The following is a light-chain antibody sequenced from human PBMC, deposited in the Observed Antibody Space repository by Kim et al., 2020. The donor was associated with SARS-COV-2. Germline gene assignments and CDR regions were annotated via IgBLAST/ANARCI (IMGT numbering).Light chain of an antibody. J-gene: IGLJ3*02. CDR2: EVN. Sequence: QSVLTQPASVSGSPGQSITLSCTGTSSDVGSYNLVSWYQQLPGKAPKLLTSEVNKRPSGISDRFSGSKSGNTASLTISRLQAEDEADYYCCSYAGTSTFWVFGGGTQLTVL. CDR1: SSDVGSYNL. V-gene: IGLV2-23*02. CDR3: CSYAGTSTFWV.